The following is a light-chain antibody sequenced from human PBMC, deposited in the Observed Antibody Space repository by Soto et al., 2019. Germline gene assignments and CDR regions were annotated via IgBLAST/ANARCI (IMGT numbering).Light chain of an antibody. J-gene: IGKJ5*01. V-gene: IGKV1-39*01. CDR1: QSISSY. CDR3: QQSYSTPIG. Sequence: DIKMTQSPSSLSASVGDRVTITCRASQSISSYLNWYQQKPGKAPKLLIYAASSLQSGVPSRFSGSGSGTDFTLTISSLQREEFATYYCQQSYSTPIGFGQGTRLEIK. CDR2: AAS.